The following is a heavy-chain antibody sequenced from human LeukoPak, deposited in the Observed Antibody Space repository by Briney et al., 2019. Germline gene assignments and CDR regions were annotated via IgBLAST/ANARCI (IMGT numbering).Heavy chain of an antibody. D-gene: IGHD2-2*01. CDR3: ARVSAYFDY. J-gene: IGHJ4*02. V-gene: IGHV3-48*03. CDR2: ISSSGSNI. CDR1: GFTFRSYE. Sequence: GGSLRLSCAASGFTFRSYEMNWVRQAPGKGLEWVSYISSSGSNIYYADSVKGRFTISRDNAKNSLYLQMNSLRAEDTAVYYCARVSAYFDYWGQGTLVTVSS.